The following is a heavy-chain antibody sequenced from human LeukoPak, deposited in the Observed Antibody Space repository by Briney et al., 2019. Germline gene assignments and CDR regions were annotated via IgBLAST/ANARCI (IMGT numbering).Heavy chain of an antibody. Sequence: SETLSLTCTVSGGSISNSSYYWGWIRQPPGKGLEWIGSIYYSGSTYYNPSLKSRVTISVDTSKNQFSLKLSSVTAADTAVYYCARGGYDILTGDWGYMDVWGKGTTVTISS. CDR3: ARGGYDILTGDWGYMDV. CDR2: IYYSGST. D-gene: IGHD3-9*01. CDR1: GGSISNSSYY. J-gene: IGHJ6*03. V-gene: IGHV4-39*07.